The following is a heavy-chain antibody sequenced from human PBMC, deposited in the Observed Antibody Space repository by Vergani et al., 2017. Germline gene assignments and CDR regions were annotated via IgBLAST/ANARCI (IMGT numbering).Heavy chain of an antibody. V-gene: IGHV1-46*03. J-gene: IGHJ3*02. D-gene: IGHD5-18*01. CDR1: GYTFTSYY. Sequence: QVQLVQSGAEVKKPGASVKVSCKASGYTFTSYYMHWVRQAPGQGLEWMGIINPSGGSTSYAQKFQGRVTMTRDTSTSTVYMELSSLRSEDTAVYYCASSGYSYGPLGSFDIWGQGTMVTDSS. CDR2: INPSGGST. CDR3: ASSGYSYGPLGSFDI.